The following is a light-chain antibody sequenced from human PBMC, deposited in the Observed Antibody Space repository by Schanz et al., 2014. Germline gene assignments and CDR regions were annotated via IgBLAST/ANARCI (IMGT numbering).Light chain of an antibody. CDR2: DVT. CDR3: SSHTSRSTLV. Sequence: QSALTQPPSASGSPGQSVTISCTGTSSDIGGYNFVSWYRQHPGKAPKLMIYDVTSRPSGVSNRFSGSKSGNTASLTISGLQAEDEADYYCSSHTSRSTLVFGTGTKLTVL. J-gene: IGLJ1*01. V-gene: IGLV2-14*03. CDR1: SSDIGGYNF.